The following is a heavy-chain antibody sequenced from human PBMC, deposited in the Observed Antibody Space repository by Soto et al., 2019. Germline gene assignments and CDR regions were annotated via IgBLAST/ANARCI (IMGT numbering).Heavy chain of an antibody. CDR1: GFTFSSYY. CDR2: ITSDGSST. V-gene: IGHV3-74*01. Sequence: EVQLVESGGGLVQPGGSLRLSCAASGFTFSSYYMNWVRQAPGKGLVWVARITSDGSSTTYADSVKGRFTISRDNAKNTVYLQMNSLSAEDTAVYSCARERGGGFGDVWGQGTTVTVSS. J-gene: IGHJ6*02. CDR3: ARERGGGFGDV. D-gene: IGHD3-10*01.